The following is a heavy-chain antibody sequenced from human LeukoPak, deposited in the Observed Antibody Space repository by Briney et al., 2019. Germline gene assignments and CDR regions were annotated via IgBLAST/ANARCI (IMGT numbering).Heavy chain of an antibody. J-gene: IGHJ4*02. CDR3: ARDTEYYYDSSGYYPY. D-gene: IGHD3-22*01. V-gene: IGHV3-33*01. CDR1: GFTFSSYG. CDR2: IWYDGSNK. Sequence: GGSLRLSCAASGFTFSSYGMHWVRQAPGKGLERVAVIWYDGSNKYYADSVKGRFTISRDNSKNTLYLQMNSLRAEDTAVYYCARDTEYYYDSSGYYPYWGQGTLVTVSS.